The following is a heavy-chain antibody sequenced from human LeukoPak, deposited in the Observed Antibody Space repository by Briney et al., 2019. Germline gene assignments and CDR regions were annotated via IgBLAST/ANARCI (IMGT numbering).Heavy chain of an antibody. J-gene: IGHJ4*02. CDR3: AKSGIYFDTSAY. CDR1: GYSFTRYW. D-gene: IGHD3-22*01. V-gene: IGHV5-51*01. Sequence: GESLKISCEGSGYSFTRYWIGWVRQMPGKGLEWMGIIYPGDSDTRYSPSFQGQVTISADKSISTAYLQWSSLKASDTAIYCCAKSGIYFDTSAYWGQGTLVTVSS. CDR2: IYPGDSDT.